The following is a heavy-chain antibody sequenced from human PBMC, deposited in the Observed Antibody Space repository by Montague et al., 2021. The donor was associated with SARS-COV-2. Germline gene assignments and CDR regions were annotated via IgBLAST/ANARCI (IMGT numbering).Heavy chain of an antibody. CDR3: AREGRWYWFDP. CDR1: GGSFSGYY. CDR2: IYYRGST. V-gene: IGHV4-59*01. J-gene: IGHJ5*02. Sequence: SETLSLTCAVYGGSFSGYYWSWIRQPPGKGLEWIGYIYYRGSTNYNPSLKTRVTISVDTSKNQFSLKLSSVTAADTAVYYCAREGRWYWFDPWGQGTLVTVSS. D-gene: IGHD5-24*01.